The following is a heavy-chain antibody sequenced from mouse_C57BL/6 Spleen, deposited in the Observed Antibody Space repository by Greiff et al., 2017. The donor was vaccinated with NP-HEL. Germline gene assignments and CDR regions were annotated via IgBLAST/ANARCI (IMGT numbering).Heavy chain of an antibody. CDR3: ARSDYGAGYLDV. D-gene: IGHD1-1*01. CDR1: GYTFTSYW. V-gene: IGHV1-69*01. Sequence: QVQLQQPGAELVMPGASVKLSCKASGYTFTSYWMHWVKQRPGQGLEWIGEIDPSDSYTNYNQKFKGKSTLTVDKSSSTAYMQLSSLTSEDSAVYYCARSDYGAGYLDVWGTGTTVTVSS. CDR2: IDPSDSYT. J-gene: IGHJ1*03.